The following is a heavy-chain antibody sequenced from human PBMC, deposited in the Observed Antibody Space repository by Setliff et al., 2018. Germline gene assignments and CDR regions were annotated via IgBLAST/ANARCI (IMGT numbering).Heavy chain of an antibody. D-gene: IGHD1-26*01. V-gene: IGHV5-51*01. CDR3: ARSLVGATYSVYFDY. CDR2: IYPGNADT. J-gene: IGHJ4*02. CDR1: GYSFTDYW. Sequence: GESLKISCKGSGYSFTDYWIAWVRQTPGKGLEWMGTIYPGNADTRYSPSFQGQVTISTDTSINTAFLQWSSLKASDTAMYYCARSLVGATYSVYFDYWGQGALVTVSS.